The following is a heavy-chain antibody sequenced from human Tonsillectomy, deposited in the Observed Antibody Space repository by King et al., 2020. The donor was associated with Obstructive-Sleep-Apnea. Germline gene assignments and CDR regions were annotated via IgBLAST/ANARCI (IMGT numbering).Heavy chain of an antibody. CDR3: AKDLGPKEQQLYYYGMDV. CDR1: GFTFDDYA. CDR2: ISWNSGSI. Sequence: DVQLVESGGGLVQPGRSLRLSCAASGFTFDDYAMHWVRQAPGKGLEWVSGISWNSGSIGYADSVKGRFTISRDNAKNSLYLQMNSLRAEDTALYYCAKDLGPKEQQLYYYGMDVWGQGTTVTVSS. J-gene: IGHJ6*02. V-gene: IGHV3-9*01. D-gene: IGHD6-13*01.